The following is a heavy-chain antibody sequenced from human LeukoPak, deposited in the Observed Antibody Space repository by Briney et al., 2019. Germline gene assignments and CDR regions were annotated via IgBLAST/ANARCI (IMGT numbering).Heavy chain of an antibody. CDR2: IYYSGST. D-gene: IGHD5-18*01. V-gene: IGHV4-59*08. CDR1: GGSISSYY. CDR3: ARLGYSYGAYYYYYGMDV. J-gene: IGHJ6*02. Sequence: SETLSLTCTVSGGSISSYYWSWIRQPPGKGLEWIGYIYYSGSTSYNPSLKSRVTISVDTSKNQFSLKPSSVTAADTAVYYCARLGYSYGAYYYYYGMDVWGQGTTVTVSS.